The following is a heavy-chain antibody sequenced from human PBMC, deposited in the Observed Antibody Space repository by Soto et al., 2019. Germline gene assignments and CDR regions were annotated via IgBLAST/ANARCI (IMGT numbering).Heavy chain of an antibody. V-gene: IGHV4-31*03. Sequence: QVQLQESGPGLVKPSQTLSLTCTVSGGSISSGGYYWSWIRQHPGKGLEWIGYIYYSGSTYYNPSLTRRVNISVVTSKNQFSLKLSSVTAADTPVYDCAREGYDDILSGLDPWGKGTLVTVAS. CDR3: AREGYDDILSGLDP. CDR2: IYYSGST. J-gene: IGHJ5*02. D-gene: IGHD3-9*01. CDR1: GGSISSGGYY.